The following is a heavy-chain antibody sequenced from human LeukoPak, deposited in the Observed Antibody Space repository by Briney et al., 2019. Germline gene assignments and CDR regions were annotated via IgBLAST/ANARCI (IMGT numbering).Heavy chain of an antibody. V-gene: IGHV4-61*02. CDR2: IYTSGST. CDR3: ARDSLQLERRGTPRRDYMDV. J-gene: IGHJ6*03. D-gene: IGHD1-1*01. CDR1: GGSISSGSYY. Sequence: SQTLSLTCTVSGGSISSGSYYWSWIRQPAGKGLEWIGRIYTSGSTNYNPSLKSRVTISVDTSKNQFSLKLSSVTAADTAVYYCARDSLQLERRGTPRRDYMDVWGKGTTVTVSS.